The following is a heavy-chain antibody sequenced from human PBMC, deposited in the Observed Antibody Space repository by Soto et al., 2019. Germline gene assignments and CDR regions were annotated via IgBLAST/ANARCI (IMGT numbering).Heavy chain of an antibody. J-gene: IGHJ6*02. D-gene: IGHD2-2*01. CDR2: IYYSGST. CDR1: CGSISSGGYY. CDR3: ARAPGIVVVPAARDYYYGMDV. Sequence: PSETLSLTCTVSCGSISSGGYYWSWIRQHPGKGLEWIGYIYYSGSTYYNPSLKSRVTISVDTSKNQFSLKLSSVTAADTAVYYCARAPGIVVVPAARDYYYGMDVWGQGTTVTVSS. V-gene: IGHV4-31*03.